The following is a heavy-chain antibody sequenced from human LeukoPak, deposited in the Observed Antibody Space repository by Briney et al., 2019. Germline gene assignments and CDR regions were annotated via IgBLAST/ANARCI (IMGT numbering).Heavy chain of an antibody. V-gene: IGHV4-30-2*01. CDR1: GGSITSGGFY. J-gene: IGHJ4*02. Sequence: KPSETLSLTCTVSGGSITSGGFYWNWIRQPPGKGLEWIGYISHSGSTYYNPSLRSRVTISVDKSKNQFSLKLSSVTAADTAVYYCARDLGYGDYVHWGQGTLVTVSS. CDR3: ARDLGYGDYVH. D-gene: IGHD4-17*01. CDR2: ISHSGST.